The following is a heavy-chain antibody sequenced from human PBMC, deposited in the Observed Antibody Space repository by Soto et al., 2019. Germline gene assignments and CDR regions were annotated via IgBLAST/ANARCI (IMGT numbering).Heavy chain of an antibody. CDR2: IYKSGST. J-gene: IGHJ3*01. D-gene: IGHD3-22*01. V-gene: IGHV4-39*01. CDR1: GDSISTSHYY. CDR3: ARPGYYDDSGYWRSPFDF. Sequence: KTSKTLSITCTVSGDSISTSHYYWGWIRQPPGKGLEWIGSIYKSGSTYYNPSLKSRVTISVDTSKDQFSLKPSSVTAADTAVYYCARPGYYDDSGYWRSPFDFWGQGTMVTVSS.